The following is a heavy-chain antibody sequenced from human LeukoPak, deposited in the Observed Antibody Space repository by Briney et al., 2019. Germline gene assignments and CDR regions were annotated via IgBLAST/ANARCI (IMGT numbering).Heavy chain of an antibody. CDR3: ARLTDWGSEIDY. D-gene: IGHD7-27*01. CDR2: IDYSGST. CDR1: GGSISSSSYY. J-gene: IGHJ4*02. V-gene: IGHV4-39*01. Sequence: ASETLSLTCTVSGGSISSSSYYWGWIRQPPGKGLEWFGSIDYSGSTYYNPSLKSRVTISVGTAKNQFSLKLSSVTAADTAVYYCARLTDWGSEIDYWGQGTLVTVSS.